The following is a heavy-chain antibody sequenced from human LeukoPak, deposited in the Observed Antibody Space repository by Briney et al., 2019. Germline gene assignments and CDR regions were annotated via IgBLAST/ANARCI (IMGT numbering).Heavy chain of an antibody. J-gene: IGHJ2*01. CDR3: ARQIGYCGGGSCYWYFNL. CDR1: GYTFTNYP. CDR2: ISTHSGNT. Sequence: GASVKVSCKASGYTFTNYPITWVRQAPGQGLEWMGWISTHSGNTNYAHKLQGRITMTTDTSTSTTYMELRSLRSDDTTVYYCARQIGYCGGGSCYWYFNLWGRGTLVTVSS. V-gene: IGHV1-18*01. D-gene: IGHD2-15*01.